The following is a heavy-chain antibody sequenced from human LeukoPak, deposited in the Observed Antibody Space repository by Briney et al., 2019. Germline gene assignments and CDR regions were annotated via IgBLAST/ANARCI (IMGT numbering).Heavy chain of an antibody. V-gene: IGHV1-3*01. CDR2: INAGNGNT. D-gene: IGHD6-19*01. CDR3: AREGIAVAPGYYGMDV. J-gene: IGHJ6*04. CDR1: GYTFTSYA. Sequence: ASVKVSCKASGYTFTSYAMHGVRQAPGQRLEWMGWINAGNGNTKYSQKFQGRVTITRDTSASTAYMELSSLRSEDTAVYYCAREGIAVAPGYYGMDVWGKGTTVTVSS.